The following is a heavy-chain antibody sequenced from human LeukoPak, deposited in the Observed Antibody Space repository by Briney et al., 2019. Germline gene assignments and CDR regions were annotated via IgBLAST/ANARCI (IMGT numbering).Heavy chain of an antibody. CDR2: INSDGITT. D-gene: IGHD3-22*01. J-gene: IGHJ4*02. Sequence: GGSLRLSCAASGFTFSTYWMHWVRQAPGKGLVLVSRINSDGITTTYADSVKGRFSISRDNAENTLWLQMNSLRAEDTAVYYCARDREGNYYDSGGSDYWGQGTLVTVSS. CDR1: GFTFSTYW. CDR3: ARDREGNYYDSGGSDY. V-gene: IGHV3-74*01.